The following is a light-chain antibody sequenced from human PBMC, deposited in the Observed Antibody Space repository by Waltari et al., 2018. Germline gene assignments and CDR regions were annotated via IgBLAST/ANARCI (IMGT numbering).Light chain of an antibody. J-gene: IGLJ1*01. V-gene: IGLV2-23*02. Sequence: QSAMTQPASVSGSPGQSINIPCTGTSSDVGTSNLVSWYQQHPVKAPKLMIYEVTKRPSGVSSRFSASRSGNTASLTISGLQAEDEADYYCCSYNDGPYVFGTGTKVTVL. CDR1: SSDVGTSNL. CDR2: EVT. CDR3: CSYNDGPYV.